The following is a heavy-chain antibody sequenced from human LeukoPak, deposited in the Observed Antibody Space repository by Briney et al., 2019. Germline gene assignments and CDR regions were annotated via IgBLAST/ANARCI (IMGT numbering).Heavy chain of an antibody. CDR3: ARGYYDSSGHFDY. CDR2: IYHGGNT. J-gene: IGHJ4*02. D-gene: IGHD3-22*01. V-gene: IGHV4-38-2*02. CDR1: GYDISSGYY. Sequence: SETLSLTCSVSGYDISSGYYWGWIRQSSGKGLEWIGSIYHGGNTYYSQSLKSRVTISIDASKNQFSLRLTSVIAEDTAVYYCARGYYDSSGHFDYWGQGTLVTVSS.